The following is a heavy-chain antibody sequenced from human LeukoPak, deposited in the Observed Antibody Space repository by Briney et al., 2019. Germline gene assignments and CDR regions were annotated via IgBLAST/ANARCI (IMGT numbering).Heavy chain of an antibody. J-gene: IGHJ4*02. V-gene: IGHV3-11*06. CDR1: GFTFSTYY. D-gene: IGHD3-9*01. CDR3: ARPLRDIVPGYYFDY. CDR2: ISNNGSYT. Sequence: GGSLRLSCAASGFTFSTYYMHWVRQAPGKGLEWVSYISNNGSYTNYADSVKGRFTISRDNSKNTLYLQMNSLRAEDTAVYYCARPLRDIVPGYYFDYWGQGTLVSVSS.